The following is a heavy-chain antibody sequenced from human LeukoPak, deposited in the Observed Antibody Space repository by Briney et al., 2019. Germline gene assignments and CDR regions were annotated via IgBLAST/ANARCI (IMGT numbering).Heavy chain of an antibody. CDR1: GFTFGSYA. V-gene: IGHV3-23*01. J-gene: IGHJ5*02. CDR2: ISGSGGSE. D-gene: IGHD3-9*01. CDR3: ASFKAGYLYNWFDP. Sequence: GGSLRLSCEASGFTFGSYAMSWVRQAPGKGLEWVSTISGSGGSEYYADSVKGRFTISRDNSKNTLFLQMNSLRAEDTAVYYCASFKAGYLYNWFDPWGQGTLVTVSS.